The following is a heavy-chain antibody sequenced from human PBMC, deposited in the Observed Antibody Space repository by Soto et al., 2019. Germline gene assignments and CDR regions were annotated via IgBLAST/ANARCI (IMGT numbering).Heavy chain of an antibody. Sequence: QVQLVQSGAEVKKPGSSVKVSCKASGGTFSSYAISWVRQAPGQGLEWMGGIIPIFGTANYAQKFQGRVTITADESTSTAYMELSSLRSEDKAVYYCARDWGYCSGGSCYGTYYYNGMDVWGQGTTVTVSS. V-gene: IGHV1-69*01. CDR2: IIPIFGTA. CDR3: ARDWGYCSGGSCYGTYYYNGMDV. D-gene: IGHD2-15*01. J-gene: IGHJ6*02. CDR1: GGTFSSYA.